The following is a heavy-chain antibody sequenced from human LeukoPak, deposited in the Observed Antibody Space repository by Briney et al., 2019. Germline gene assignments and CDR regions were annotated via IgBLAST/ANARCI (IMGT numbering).Heavy chain of an antibody. Sequence: PGGSVRLSCAASGFTVSSNYMSWVRQAPGKGLEWVSVIYSGGSTYYADSVKGRFTISRDNSKNPLYLQMNSLRAEDTAVYYCARSSGSYYPTFDYWGQGTLVTVSS. CDR3: ARSSGSYYPTFDY. CDR2: IYSGGST. D-gene: IGHD3-10*01. V-gene: IGHV3-53*01. J-gene: IGHJ4*02. CDR1: GFTVSSNY.